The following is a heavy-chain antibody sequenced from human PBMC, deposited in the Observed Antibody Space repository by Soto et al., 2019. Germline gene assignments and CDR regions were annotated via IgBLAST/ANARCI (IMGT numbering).Heavy chain of an antibody. Sequence: QVQLQESGPGLVKPSQTLSLTCTVSGGSISSGGYYWSWIRQHPGKGLEWIGYIYYSGSTYYNPSLKSRVTISGDTSKNQFSLKLSSVTAADTAVYCCARMAYYGSGSIDPWGQGTLVTVSS. V-gene: IGHV4-31*03. D-gene: IGHD3-10*01. J-gene: IGHJ5*02. CDR3: ARMAYYGSGSIDP. CDR2: IYYSGST. CDR1: GGSISSGGYY.